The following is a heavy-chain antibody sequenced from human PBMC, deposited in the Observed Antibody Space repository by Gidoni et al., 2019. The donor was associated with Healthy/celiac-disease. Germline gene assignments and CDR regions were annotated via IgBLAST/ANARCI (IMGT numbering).Heavy chain of an antibody. J-gene: IGHJ4*02. D-gene: IGHD6-13*01. CDR3: AKAPYPSEQLTYFDY. V-gene: IGHV3-43D*03. Sequence: EVQLVESGGVVVQPGGSLRLSCAASGFTFDDYAMHWVRQAPGKGLEWVSLISWDGGSTYYADSVKGRFTISRDNSKNSLYLQMNSLRAEDTALYYCAKAPYPSEQLTYFDYWGQGTLVTVSS. CDR2: ISWDGGST. CDR1: GFTFDDYA.